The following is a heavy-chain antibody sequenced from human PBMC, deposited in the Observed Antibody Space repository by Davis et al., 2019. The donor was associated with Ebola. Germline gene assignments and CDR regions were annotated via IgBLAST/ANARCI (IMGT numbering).Heavy chain of an antibody. CDR1: GFTFSNAW. CDR3: TRCDFWDTAIAY. Sequence: GESLKISCAASGFTFSNAWMNWVRQAPGKGLEWVGRIKSKTDGGTTDYAAPVKGRFTISRDDSKNTLYLQMNSLKTEDTPVYYCTRCDFWDTAIAYWGQGTLVTVSS. D-gene: IGHD5-18*01. V-gene: IGHV3-15*07. CDR2: IKSKTDGGTT. J-gene: IGHJ4*02.